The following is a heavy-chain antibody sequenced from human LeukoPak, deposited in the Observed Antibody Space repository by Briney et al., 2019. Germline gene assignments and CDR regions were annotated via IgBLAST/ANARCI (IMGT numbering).Heavy chain of an antibody. V-gene: IGHV4-34*01. J-gene: IGHJ4*02. CDR2: INHSGSL. Sequence: SETLSLTCALSGGSFSGYYWSWIRQPPGKGLEWIGEINHSGSLNYNASLKSRVSISADTSKNQFSLKLTAVTASDTAVYYCARESGGTGHWGQGALVTVSS. D-gene: IGHD3/OR15-3a*01. CDR1: GGSFSGYY. CDR3: ARESGGTGH.